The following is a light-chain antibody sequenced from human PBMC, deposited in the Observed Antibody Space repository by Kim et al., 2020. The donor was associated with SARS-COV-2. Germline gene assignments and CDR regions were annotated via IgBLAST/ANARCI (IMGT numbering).Light chain of an antibody. V-gene: IGLV3-19*01. CDR2: GKN. J-gene: IGLJ1*01. CDR1: SLRSYY. Sequence: SSELTQDPAVSVALGQTVRITCQGDSLRSYYASWYQQKPGQAPVLVIYGKNNRPSGIPDRFSGSSSGNTASLTITGAQAEDEADYYCNSRDSSGNHLVFGTGTKSPS. CDR3: NSRDSSGNHLV.